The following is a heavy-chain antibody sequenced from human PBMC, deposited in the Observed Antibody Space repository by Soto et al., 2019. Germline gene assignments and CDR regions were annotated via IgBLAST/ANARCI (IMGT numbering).Heavy chain of an antibody. D-gene: IGHD3-22*01. CDR1: GFTFSSYA. V-gene: IGHV3-30-3*01. J-gene: IGHJ4*02. CDR3: ARVGIKGVVISSFDY. Sequence: ESGGGVVQPGRSLRLSCAASGFTFSSYAMHWVRQAPGKGLEWVAVISYDGSNKYYADSVKGRFTISRDNSKNTLYLQMNSLRAEDTAVYYCARVGIKGVVISSFDYWGQGTLVTVSS. CDR2: ISYDGSNK.